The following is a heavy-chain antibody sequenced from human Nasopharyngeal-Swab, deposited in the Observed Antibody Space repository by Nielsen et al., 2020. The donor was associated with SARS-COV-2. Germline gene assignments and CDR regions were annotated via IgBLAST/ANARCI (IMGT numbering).Heavy chain of an antibody. CDR2: TRNKANSYTT. D-gene: IGHD4-23*01. J-gene: IGHJ4*02. CDR1: GFTFSDHY. CDR3: ARYGTTVVTPYYFDY. Sequence: GGSLRLSCAASGFTFSDHYMDWDRQAPGKGLEWVGRTRNKANSYTTEYAASVKGRFTISRDNAKNSLYLQMNSLRAEDTAVYYCARYGTTVVTPYYFDYWGQGTLVTVSS. V-gene: IGHV3-72*01.